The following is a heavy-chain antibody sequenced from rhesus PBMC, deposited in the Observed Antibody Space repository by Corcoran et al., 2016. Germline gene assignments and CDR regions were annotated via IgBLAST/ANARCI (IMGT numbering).Heavy chain of an antibody. Sequence: QVQLQESGPGLVKPSETLYLTCAVSGGSISSNYWSWNGQSPGKGLEWIGYIYGGSGTTSYKPSLTSRGTISTDTSKNQFSLKLSSVPAADTALYYCARGPRSHNSLDVWGRGVLVTVSS. CDR3: ARGPRSHNSLDV. V-gene: IGHV4-147*01. J-gene: IGHJ5-2*02. D-gene: IGHD1-44*02. CDR2: IYGGSGTT. CDR1: GGSISSNY.